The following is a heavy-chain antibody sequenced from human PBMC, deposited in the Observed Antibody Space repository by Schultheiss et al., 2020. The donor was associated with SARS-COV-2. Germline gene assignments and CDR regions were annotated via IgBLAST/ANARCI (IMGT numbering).Heavy chain of an antibody. V-gene: IGHV3-9*01. CDR2: ISWNSGSI. CDR1: GFTFDDYA. J-gene: IGHJ4*02. Sequence: GGSLRLSCAASGFTFDDYAMHWVRQAPGKGLEWVSGISWNSGSIGYADSVKGRFTISRDNSKNTLYLQMNSLRAEDTAVYYCARDSRSKSVFDYWGQGTLVTVSS. CDR3: ARDSRSKSVFDY. D-gene: IGHD6-13*01.